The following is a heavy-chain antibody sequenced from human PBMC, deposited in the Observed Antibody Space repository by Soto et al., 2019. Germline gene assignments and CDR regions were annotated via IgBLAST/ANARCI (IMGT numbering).Heavy chain of an antibody. J-gene: IGHJ6*02. CDR3: AGLGSSGPHYYYGMDV. V-gene: IGHV4-34*01. CDR1: GWSFSGYY. D-gene: IGHD6-13*01. Sequence: SETLSLTCAVYGWSFSGYYWSWIRQPPGKGLEWIRKINNSGSTNYNPSLKSLVIITVDTYKNQFSLKLSSVTAADTAVYYGAGLGSSGPHYYYGMDVWGQGTTVTVSS. CDR2: INNSGST.